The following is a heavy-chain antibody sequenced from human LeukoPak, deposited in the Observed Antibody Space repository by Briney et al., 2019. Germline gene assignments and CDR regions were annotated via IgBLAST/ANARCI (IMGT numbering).Heavy chain of an antibody. CDR2: ISSSSSYI. J-gene: IGHJ4*02. V-gene: IGHV3-21*01. CDR1: GFSFSIYS. CDR3: ARAYYGSGTSHFDS. D-gene: IGHD3-10*01. Sequence: GGSLRLSCAASGFSFSIYSMNWVRQAPGKGLEWVSSISSSSSYIYYADSVKGRFAISRDNAKNSLYLQMDSLRAEDTAVYYCARAYYGSGTSHFDSWGQGTLVTVSS.